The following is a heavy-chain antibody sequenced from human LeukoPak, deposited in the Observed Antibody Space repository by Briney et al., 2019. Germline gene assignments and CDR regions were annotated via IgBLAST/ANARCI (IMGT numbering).Heavy chain of an antibody. V-gene: IGHV3-48*01. CDR1: GFTFSSYS. D-gene: IGHD6-13*01. Sequence: QTGGSLRLSCAASGFTFSSYSMNWVRQAPGKGLEWVSYISSSSSTIYYADSVKGRFTISRDNAKNSLYLQMNSLRAEDTAVYYCARDTDSWYFDYWGQGTLVTVSS. J-gene: IGHJ4*02. CDR3: ARDTDSWYFDY. CDR2: ISSSSSTI.